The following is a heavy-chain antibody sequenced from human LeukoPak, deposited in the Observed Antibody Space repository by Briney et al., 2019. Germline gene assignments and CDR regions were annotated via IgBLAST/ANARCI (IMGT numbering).Heavy chain of an antibody. CDR3: AKGPPDV. CDR1: GFTFSSYG. Sequence: PGGSLRLSCAASGFTFSSYGMHWVRQAPGKGLEWVAVISYDGSNKYNADSVKGRFTISRDNSKNTLYLQMNSLRAEDTAVYYCAKGPPDVWGQGTTVTVSS. J-gene: IGHJ6*02. CDR2: ISYDGSNK. V-gene: IGHV3-30*18.